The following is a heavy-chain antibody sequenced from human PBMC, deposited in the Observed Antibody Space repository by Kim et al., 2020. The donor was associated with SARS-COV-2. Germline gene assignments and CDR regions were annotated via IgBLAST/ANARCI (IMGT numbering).Heavy chain of an antibody. CDR3: ARDSEPDY. CDR2: INPNGGET. J-gene: IGHJ4*02. V-gene: IGHV1-2*02. Sequence: ASVKVSCKASGYNFNDHYIHWVRQAPGQGLEWMGWINPNGGETNYAEKFHERVSMTRDTSINTAYVELYSLAFDDTAVYYCARDSEPDYWGQGTLVTVSS. CDR1: GYNFNDHY.